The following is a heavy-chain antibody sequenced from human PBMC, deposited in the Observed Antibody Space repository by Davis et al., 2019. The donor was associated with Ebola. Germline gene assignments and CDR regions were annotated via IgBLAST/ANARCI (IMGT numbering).Heavy chain of an antibody. D-gene: IGHD5-18*01. V-gene: IGHV4-34*01. CDR2: INHSGST. CDR1: GGSFSGYY. Sequence: SETLSLTCAVYGGSFSGYYWSWIRQPPGKRLEWIGEINHSGSTNYNPSLKSRVTISVDTSKNQFSLNLSSVTAADTAVYYCARGPKLWLGFWGQGTLVTVSS. J-gene: IGHJ4*02. CDR3: ARGPKLWLGF.